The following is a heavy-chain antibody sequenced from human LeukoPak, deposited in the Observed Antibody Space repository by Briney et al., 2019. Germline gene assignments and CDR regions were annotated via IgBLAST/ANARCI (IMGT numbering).Heavy chain of an antibody. Sequence: PGGSLRLSCAASGFTFSSYGMHWVRQAPGKGLEWVAFTRHDESDKYYGDSVKGRFTISRDNSRNTLYLQMNSLRPEDTAVYYCAEDMRSGWCNWFDPWGQGTLVTVSS. D-gene: IGHD6-19*01. CDR3: AEDMRSGWCNWFDP. V-gene: IGHV3-30*02. CDR2: TRHDESDK. J-gene: IGHJ5*02. CDR1: GFTFSSYG.